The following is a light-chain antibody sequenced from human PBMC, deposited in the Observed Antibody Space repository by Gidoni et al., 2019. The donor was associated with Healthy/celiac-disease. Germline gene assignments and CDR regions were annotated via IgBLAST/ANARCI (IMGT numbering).Light chain of an antibody. J-gene: IGLJ2*01. V-gene: IGLV2-14*03. CDR1: SSDVGGYNY. CDR3: SSYTSSSTPVV. Sequence: QSALTPPASVSGSPGQSITISCTGTSSDVGGYNYVSLYQQHPGKAPKLMIYDVSNRPSGVSNRFSGSKSGNTASLTISGLQAEDEADYYCSSYTSSSTPVVFGGGTKLTVL. CDR2: DVS.